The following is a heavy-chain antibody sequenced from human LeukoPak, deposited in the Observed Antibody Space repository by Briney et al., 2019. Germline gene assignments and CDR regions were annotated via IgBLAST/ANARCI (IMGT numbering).Heavy chain of an antibody. V-gene: IGHV3-21*01. Sequence: GGPLRLSCAASGFTFSSYSMNWVRLAPGKGLEWVSSISSSSSYIYYADSVKGRFTISRDNAKNSLYLQMNSLRAEDTAVYYCARVTGGYDLIYYYYGMDVWGQGTTVTVSS. J-gene: IGHJ6*02. CDR2: ISSSSSYI. CDR1: GFTFSSYS. CDR3: ARVTGGYDLIYYYYGMDV. D-gene: IGHD5-12*01.